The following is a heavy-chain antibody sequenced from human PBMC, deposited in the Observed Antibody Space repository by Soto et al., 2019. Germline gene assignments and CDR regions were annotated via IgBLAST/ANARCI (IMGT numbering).Heavy chain of an antibody. Sequence: GGSLRLSCAASGFTFSSYAMSWVRQAPGKGLEWVSAISGSGGSTYYADSVKGRFTISRDNSKNTLYLQMNSLRAEDTAVYYCAKWGSGYDWEGYFDYWGQGTLVTVSS. J-gene: IGHJ4*02. V-gene: IGHV3-23*01. D-gene: IGHD5-12*01. CDR3: AKWGSGYDWEGYFDY. CDR2: ISGSGGST. CDR1: GFTFSSYA.